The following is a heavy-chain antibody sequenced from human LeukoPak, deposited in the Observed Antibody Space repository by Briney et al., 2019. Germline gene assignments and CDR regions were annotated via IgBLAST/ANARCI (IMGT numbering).Heavy chain of an antibody. V-gene: IGHV4-34*01. CDR2: INHSGST. Sequence: SESLSLSCAVYGGSFSGYYWSWIRQPPGKGLEWIGEINHSGSTNYNPSPKSRVTISVNTSKNQFSLKLSYVTAADTAVYYFSRSGNIVVVPAATQRAFEYWGRGTRVSVSS. D-gene: IGHD2-2*01. CDR3: SRSGNIVVVPAATQRAFEY. CDR1: GGSFSGYY. J-gene: IGHJ4*02.